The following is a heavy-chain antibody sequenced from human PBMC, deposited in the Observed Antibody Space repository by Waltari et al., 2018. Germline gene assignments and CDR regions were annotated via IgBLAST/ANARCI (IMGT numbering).Heavy chain of an antibody. CDR2: IKSESDGGKT. D-gene: IGHD1-20*01. Sequence: DVQLVESGGGLVKPGGSLRLSFAGSGSTFSHACMTLARRGPGKWVEWVGRIKSESDGGKTDYSAPVIGRFIFSRDDSENTLYLQMNNVETEDTAVYYCSSDRVGQYNWNDSDFDYWGQGTLVTVSS. V-gene: IGHV3-15*01. J-gene: IGHJ4*02. CDR1: GSTFSHAC. CDR3: SSDRVGQYNWNDSDFDY.